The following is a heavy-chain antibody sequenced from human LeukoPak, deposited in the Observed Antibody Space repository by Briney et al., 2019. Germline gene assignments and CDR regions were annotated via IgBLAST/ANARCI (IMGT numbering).Heavy chain of an antibody. D-gene: IGHD4-17*01. V-gene: IGHV3-21*01. CDR1: GFTFSRYS. Sequence: GGSLRLSCAASGFTFSRYSMNWVRQAPGKGLEWVSSISSSSTYIYYADSVKGRFTISRDNAKNSLFLQMNSLKAEDTAVYYCARDDETRYGDLRGPFDYWGQGTLVTVSS. CDR2: ISSSSTYI. CDR3: ARDDETRYGDLRGPFDY. J-gene: IGHJ4*02.